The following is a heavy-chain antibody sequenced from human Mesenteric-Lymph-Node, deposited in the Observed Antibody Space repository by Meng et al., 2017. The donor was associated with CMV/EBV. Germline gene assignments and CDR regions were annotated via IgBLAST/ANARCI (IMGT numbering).Heavy chain of an antibody. Sequence: GGSLRLSCAASGFTFSSYSMNWVRQAPGEGLEWVANMNGGATAKFYVGSVRGRFTSSRDNAMNAMYLQMNSRTVEDTAIYYCARGGYSVVVPAAIGGYCGQGTLVTVSS. V-gene: IGHV3-7*01. CDR1: GFTFSSYS. J-gene: IGHJ4*02. D-gene: IGHD2-2*02. CDR3: ARGGYSVVVPAAIGGY. CDR2: MNGGATAK.